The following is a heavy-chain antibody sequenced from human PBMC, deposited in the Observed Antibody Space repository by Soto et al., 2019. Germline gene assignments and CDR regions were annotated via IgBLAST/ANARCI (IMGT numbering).Heavy chain of an antibody. V-gene: IGHV4-59*01. J-gene: IGHJ6*03. CDR3: ARDVGRPRKEDDFWSGYLRYYYYYMDV. Sequence: PSETLSLTCTVSGGSISSYYWSWIRQPPGKGLEWIGYIYYSGSTNYNPSLKSRVTISVDTSKNQFSLKLSSVTAADTAVYYCARDVGRPRKEDDFWSGYLRYYYYYMDVWGKGTTVTVSS. D-gene: IGHD3-3*01. CDR1: GGSISSYY. CDR2: IYYSGST.